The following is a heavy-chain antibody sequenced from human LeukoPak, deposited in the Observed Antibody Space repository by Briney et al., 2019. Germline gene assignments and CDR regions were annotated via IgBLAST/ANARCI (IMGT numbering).Heavy chain of an antibody. V-gene: IGHV4-59*08. D-gene: IGHD6-13*01. CDR2: IHYSGDT. Sequence: SETLSLTCTVSGGSISRHYWIWIRQPPGTGLECIGYIHYSGDTNYNPSLRSRVAISADTSKNQFSLGLSSVTAADTAVYYCARGGDSSNWYGKTYFDYWGLGTLVTVSS. CDR3: ARGGDSSNWYGKTYFDY. J-gene: IGHJ4*02. CDR1: GGSISRHY.